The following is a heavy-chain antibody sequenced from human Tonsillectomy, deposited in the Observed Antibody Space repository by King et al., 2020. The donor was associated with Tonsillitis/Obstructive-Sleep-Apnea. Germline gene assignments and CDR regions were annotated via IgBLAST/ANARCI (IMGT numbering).Heavy chain of an antibody. Sequence: VQLVESGAEVKKPGASVKVSCKASGYTFTSYYMHWVRQAPGQGLEWMGIINPSGGSTSYAQTLQGRVTLPRDTSTSTVDMELSSLRSEDTAGYYCAREQSKDYDDVLRSVSDAFDIWGQGTIVTASS. V-gene: IGHV1-46*01. J-gene: IGHJ3*02. CDR1: GYTFTSYY. CDR2: INPSGGST. CDR3: AREQSKDYDDVLRSVSDAFDI. D-gene: IGHD4-17*01.